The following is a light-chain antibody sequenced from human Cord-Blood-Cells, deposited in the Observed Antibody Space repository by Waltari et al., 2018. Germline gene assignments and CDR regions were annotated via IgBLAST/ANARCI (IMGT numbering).Light chain of an antibody. Sequence: EIQMTQSPSTLSASVGDRVTITCRASQSISSWLAWYQQKPGKAPTLLIYKASSLESGVPSRFSGSGSGTEFTLTISSLQPDDFATYYCQQYNSYSQYSFGQGTKLEIK. J-gene: IGKJ2*03. CDR3: QQYNSYSQYS. CDR2: KAS. CDR1: QSISSW. V-gene: IGKV1-5*03.